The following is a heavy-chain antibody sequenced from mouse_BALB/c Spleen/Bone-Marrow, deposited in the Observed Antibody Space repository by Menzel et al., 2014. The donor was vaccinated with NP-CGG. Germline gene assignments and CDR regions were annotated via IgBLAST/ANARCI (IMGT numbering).Heavy chain of an antibody. J-gene: IGHJ3*01. Sequence: DVKLVESGGGLVQPGNSLRLSCATSGFTFTDYYMTWVRQPPGKALEWLGFIRNKPNGYTTEYSASVKGRFTISRDNSQSFLYLQMNTLRAEDSATYYCARDEGLLRFAYGGQGTLVTVAA. CDR1: GFTFTDYY. V-gene: IGHV7-3*02. CDR3: ARDEGLLRFAY. CDR2: IRNKPNGYTT. D-gene: IGHD2-3*01.